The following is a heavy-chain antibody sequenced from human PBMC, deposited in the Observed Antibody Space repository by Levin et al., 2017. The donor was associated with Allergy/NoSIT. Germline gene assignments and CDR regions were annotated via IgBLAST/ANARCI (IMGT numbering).Heavy chain of an antibody. D-gene: IGHD3-22*01. CDR1: GGSISSYY. CDR3: ASTYYYDSSGYYSFDY. V-gene: IGHV4-59*01. CDR2: IYYSGST. J-gene: IGHJ4*02. Sequence: ESLKISCTVSGGSISSYYWSWIRQPPGKGLEWIGYIYYSGSTNYNPSLKSRVTISVDTSKNQFSLKLSSVTAADTAVYYCASTYYYDSSGYYSFDYWGQGTLVTVSS.